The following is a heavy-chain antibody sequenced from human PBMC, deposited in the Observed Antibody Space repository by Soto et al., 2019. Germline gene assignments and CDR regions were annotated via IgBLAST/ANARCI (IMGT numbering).Heavy chain of an antibody. CDR1: GFTFSSYA. CDR2: ISYDGSNK. V-gene: IGHV3-30-3*01. D-gene: IGHD4-4*01. J-gene: IGHJ4*02. CDR3: ARDIIRDGYSYFDY. Sequence: QVQLVESGGGVVQPGRSLRLSCAASGFTFSSYAMHWVRQAPGKGLEWVAVISYDGSNKYYADSVKGRFTISRDNSKNTLYLQMNSLRAEDTAVYYCARDIIRDGYSYFDYWGQGTLVTVSS.